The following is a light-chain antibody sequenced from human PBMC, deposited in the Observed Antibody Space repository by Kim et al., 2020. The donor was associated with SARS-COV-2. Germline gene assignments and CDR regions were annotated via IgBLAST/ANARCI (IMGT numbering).Light chain of an antibody. CDR2: GAS. V-gene: IGKV3-15*01. J-gene: IGKJ1*01. CDR3: QQYYNWPRT. Sequence: SVSPGERATLSCRASQSVLTNLAWYQQKPGQAPRLLIYGASTRATGIPASFSGSGSGTEFTLTISSLQSEDFVIYYCQQYYNWPRTFGQGTKVDI. CDR1: QSVLTN.